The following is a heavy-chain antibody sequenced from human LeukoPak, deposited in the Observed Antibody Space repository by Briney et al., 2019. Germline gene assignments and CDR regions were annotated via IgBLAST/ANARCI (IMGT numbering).Heavy chain of an antibody. Sequence: PGGSLRLSCAASGFTFSSYAMSWVRQAPGKGLEWVSAISGSGGSTYYADSVKGRFTISRDNSKNTLYLQMNSLRAEGTAVYYCAKPRGRANYGVNAEDAFDIWGQGTMVTVSS. CDR3: AKPRGRANYGVNAEDAFDI. CDR2: ISGSGGST. J-gene: IGHJ3*02. D-gene: IGHD4-17*01. V-gene: IGHV3-23*01. CDR1: GFTFSSYA.